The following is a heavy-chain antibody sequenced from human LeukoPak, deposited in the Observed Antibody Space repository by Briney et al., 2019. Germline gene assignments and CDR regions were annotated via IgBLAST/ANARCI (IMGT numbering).Heavy chain of an antibody. CDR3: ARGGFWRGNWFDP. CDR2: INHSGST. Sequence: SETLSLTCSLSGGSISSSSYYWAWIRQPPGKGLEWIGEINHSGSTNYNPSLKSRVTISVDTSKNQFSLKLSSVTAADTAVYYCARGGFWRGNWFDPWGQGTLVTVSS. D-gene: IGHD3-3*01. V-gene: IGHV4-39*07. J-gene: IGHJ5*02. CDR1: GGSISSSSYY.